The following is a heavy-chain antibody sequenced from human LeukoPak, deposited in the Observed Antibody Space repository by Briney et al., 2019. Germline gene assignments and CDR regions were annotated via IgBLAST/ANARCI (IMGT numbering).Heavy chain of an antibody. V-gene: IGHV3-48*01. CDR3: ASPTGGSYYAFDY. CDR2: ISSSSTI. D-gene: IGHD1-26*01. J-gene: IGHJ4*02. Sequence: PGGSLRLSCAASGFTFSSYSMNWVRQAPGKGLEWVSYISSSSTIYYADSVKGRFTISRDNAKNSLYLQMNSLRAEDTAVYYCASPTGGSYYAFDYWGQGTLVTVSS. CDR1: GFTFSSYS.